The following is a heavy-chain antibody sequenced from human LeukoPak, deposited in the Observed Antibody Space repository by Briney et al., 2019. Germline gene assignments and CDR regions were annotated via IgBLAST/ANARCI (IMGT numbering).Heavy chain of an antibody. CDR1: GGSFSGYY. D-gene: IGHD3-16*02. J-gene: IGHJ4*02. CDR2: INHSGST. CDR3: ARVTYYDYVWGSYRPYYFDY. Sequence: SETLSLTCAVYGGSFSGYYWSWIRQPPGKGLEWTGEINHSGSTNYNPSLKSRDTISVDTSKNQFSLKLSSVTAADTAVYYCARVTYYDYVWGSYRPYYFDYWGQGTLVTVSS. V-gene: IGHV4-34*01.